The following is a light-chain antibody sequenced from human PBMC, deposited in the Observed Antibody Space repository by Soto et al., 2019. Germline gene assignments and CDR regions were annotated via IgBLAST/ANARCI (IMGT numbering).Light chain of an antibody. CDR1: SIEVGTYNY. J-gene: IGLJ2*01. Sequence: QSALTQPASMSGSPGQSITISCTGTSIEVGTYNYVSWYQQHPGKAPKLMIYDVSNRPSGVSDRFSGSKSGNTASLTISGLQAEDEADYYCSSYTSSSTSVVFGGGTKMTVL. CDR3: SSYTSSSTSVV. V-gene: IGLV2-14*01. CDR2: DVS.